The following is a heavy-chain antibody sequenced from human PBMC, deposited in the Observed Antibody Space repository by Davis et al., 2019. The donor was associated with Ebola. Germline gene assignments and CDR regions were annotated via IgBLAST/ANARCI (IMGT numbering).Heavy chain of an antibody. J-gene: IGHJ3*02. CDR2: INPITGCT. Sequence: ASVKVSCKASGYRFTSYYMHWVRQAPGQGLEWMGIINPITGCTSYAQNFQVRVNMTRDTSTSTVYMELSSLRSEDTAVYSCAREGGRYYDSSGYVFDIWGQGTMVKVAS. CDR3: AREGGRYYDSSGYVFDI. D-gene: IGHD3-22*01. V-gene: IGHV1-46*01. CDR1: GYRFTSYY.